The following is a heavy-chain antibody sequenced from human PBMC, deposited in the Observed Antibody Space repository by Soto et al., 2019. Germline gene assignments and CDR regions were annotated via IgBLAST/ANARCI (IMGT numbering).Heavy chain of an antibody. J-gene: IGHJ1*01. V-gene: IGHV4-39*01. Sequence: PSQTLSLPCTVSGCSISSSSYYWGSIRQPPGKGLEWMGSIYYSGSTYYNPSLKSRVTISVDTSKNQFSLKLSSVTAADTAVYYCARHGRVVPAAPHSNLYFQHWGQGTLVTSPQ. CDR2: IYYSGST. D-gene: IGHD2-2*01. CDR1: GCSISSSSYY. CDR3: ARHGRVVPAAPHSNLYFQH.